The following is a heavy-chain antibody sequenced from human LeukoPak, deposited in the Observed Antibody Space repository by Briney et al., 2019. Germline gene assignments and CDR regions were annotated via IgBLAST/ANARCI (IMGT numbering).Heavy chain of an antibody. J-gene: IGHJ4*02. V-gene: IGHV4-34*01. Sequence: PSETLSLTCAVYGGSFSGYYWSWIRQPPGKGLEWIGEINHSGSTNYNPSLKSRVTISVDTSKNQFSLKLSSVAAADTAVYYCARGPYDYVWGSYRQRYYFDYWGQGTLVTVSS. CDR3: ARGPYDYVWGSYRQRYYFDY. CDR1: GGSFSGYY. CDR2: INHSGST. D-gene: IGHD3-16*02.